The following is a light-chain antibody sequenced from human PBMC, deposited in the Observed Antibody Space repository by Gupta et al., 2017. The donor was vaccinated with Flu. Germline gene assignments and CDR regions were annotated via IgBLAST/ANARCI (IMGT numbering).Light chain of an antibody. Sequence: QSALTQPASVSGSPGQSITISCTGTSSDVGGYNYVSWYQQHPGKAPKLMIYEVSNRPSGVSNRFSGSKSGNTASLTISELQAEDEADYYCSSDTSSSTLVFGTGTKVTVL. CDR2: EVS. CDR1: SSDVGGYNY. V-gene: IGLV2-14*01. CDR3: SSDTSSSTLV. J-gene: IGLJ1*01.